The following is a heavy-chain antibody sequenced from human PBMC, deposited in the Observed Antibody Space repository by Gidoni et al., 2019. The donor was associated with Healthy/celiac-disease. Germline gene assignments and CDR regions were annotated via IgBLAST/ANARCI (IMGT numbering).Heavy chain of an antibody. CDR3: ARGGSGSYPNWFDP. V-gene: IGHV3-74*01. CDR1: GFTFSSYW. D-gene: IGHD1-26*01. CDR2: ITSDGSST. J-gene: IGHJ5*02. Sequence: LRLSCAASGFTFSSYWMHWVRQAPGKGLVWVSRITSDGSSTSYADSVKGRFTIARDNAKNTLYLQMNSLRAEDTAVYYCARGGSGSYPNWFDPWGQGTLVTVSS.